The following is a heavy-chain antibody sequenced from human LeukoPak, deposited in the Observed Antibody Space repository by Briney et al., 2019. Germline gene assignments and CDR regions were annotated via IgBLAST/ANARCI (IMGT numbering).Heavy chain of an antibody. CDR1: GGSISTYY. CDR3: ARGKQSVDY. Sequence: SETLSLTCTVPGGSISTYYWTWIRQSPGKGLEWIVKIYYSGSTNYNPALKSRVTISVNTSKNQFSLKLSSVTAADTAVYYCARGKQSVDYWGQGTLFTASS. D-gene: IGHD1/OR15-1a*01. J-gene: IGHJ4*02. CDR2: IYYSGST. V-gene: IGHV4-59*01.